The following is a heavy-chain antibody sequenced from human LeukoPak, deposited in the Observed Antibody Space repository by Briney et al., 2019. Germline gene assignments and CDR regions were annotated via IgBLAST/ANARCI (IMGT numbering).Heavy chain of an antibody. Sequence: SETLSLTCTVSGASISTYYWSRIRQSAGRGLEWIGRVYTSGNTNYNPSLKSRVTMSVDTSKNQFSLKVRSVTAADMAVYYCARERDFLTGVYGITAFYFDYWGQGTLVTVSS. J-gene: IGHJ4*02. V-gene: IGHV4-4*07. D-gene: IGHD3-9*01. CDR1: GASISTYY. CDR2: VYTSGNT. CDR3: ARERDFLTGVYGITAFYFDY.